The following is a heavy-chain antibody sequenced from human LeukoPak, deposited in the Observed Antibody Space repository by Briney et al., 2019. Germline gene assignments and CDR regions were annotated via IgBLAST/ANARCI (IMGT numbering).Heavy chain of an antibody. CDR1: GYTFRNYY. D-gene: IGHD3-10*01. CDR3: AREGLNYYGSGSYYSNFDY. Sequence: GASVKVSCKASGYTFRNYYIHWVRQAPGHGLEYMGWINFNSGGTNYAQKFQGRVTMTRDTSISTAYMELSRLRSDDTAVYYCAREGLNYYGSGSYYSNFDYWGQGTLVTVSS. J-gene: IGHJ4*02. V-gene: IGHV1-2*02. CDR2: INFNSGGT.